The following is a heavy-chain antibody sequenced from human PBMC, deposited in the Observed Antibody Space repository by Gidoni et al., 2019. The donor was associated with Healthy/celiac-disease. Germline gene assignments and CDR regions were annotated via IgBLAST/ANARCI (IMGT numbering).Heavy chain of an antibody. J-gene: IGHJ6*02. CDR1: GFTFSNAW. V-gene: IGHV3-15*01. Sequence: EVQLVESGGGLVKPGGSLRLSCAASGFTFSNAWMSWVRQAPGKGLEWVGRIKSKTDGGTTDYAAPVKGRFTISRDDSKNTLYLQMNSLKTEDTAVHYCTTGGPDWNYVGYYYYGMDVWGQGTTVTVSS. CDR2: IKSKTDGGTT. D-gene: IGHD1-7*01. CDR3: TTGGPDWNYVGYYYYGMDV.